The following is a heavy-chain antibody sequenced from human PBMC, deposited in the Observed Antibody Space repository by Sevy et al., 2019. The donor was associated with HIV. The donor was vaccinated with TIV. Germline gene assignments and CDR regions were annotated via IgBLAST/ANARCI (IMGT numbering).Heavy chain of an antibody. J-gene: IGHJ4*02. D-gene: IGHD2-15*01. CDR3: ARAYCSGGRCYSLAY. Sequence: ASVKVSCKASGYTFTSYGITWVRQAPGQGLEWMGWISALNGDTNYAQRLQGRVTVTTDTSTSSAYMELRSLRSDDTAVYYCARAYCSGGRCYSLAYWGQGTLVTVSS. V-gene: IGHV1-18*01. CDR1: GYTFTSYG. CDR2: ISALNGDT.